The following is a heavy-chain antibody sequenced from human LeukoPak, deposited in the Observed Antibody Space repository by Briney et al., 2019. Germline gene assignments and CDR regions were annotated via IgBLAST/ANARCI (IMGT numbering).Heavy chain of an antibody. CDR1: GLTVSSND. V-gene: IGHV3-53*01. CDR2: FYSGGSA. D-gene: IGHD1-14*01. Sequence: GGSLRLSCAASGLTVSSNDMSWVRQAPGKGLEWVSVFYSGGSAYYADSVKGRFTISRDNSKNTLFLQMNSLRAEDTAIYYCTRSGPPAPYWGQGTMVTVSS. J-gene: IGHJ3*01. CDR3: TRSGPPAPY.